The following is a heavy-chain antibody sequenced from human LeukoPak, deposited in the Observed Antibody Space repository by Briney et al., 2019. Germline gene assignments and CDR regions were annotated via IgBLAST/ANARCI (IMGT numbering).Heavy chain of an antibody. V-gene: IGHV3-53*01. Sequence: PGGSLRLSCAASGFTVSSNYMSWVRQAPGKGLEWVSAIYSGGSTYYADSVKGRFTISRDNSKNTLYLQMNSLRAEDTAVYYCARAQDYYDSSGLWYYFDYWGQGTLVTVSS. CDR1: GFTVSSNY. D-gene: IGHD3-22*01. J-gene: IGHJ4*02. CDR2: IYSGGST. CDR3: ARAQDYYDSSGLWYYFDY.